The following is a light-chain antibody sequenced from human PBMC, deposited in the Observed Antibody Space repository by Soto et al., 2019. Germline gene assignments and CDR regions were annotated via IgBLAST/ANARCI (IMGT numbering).Light chain of an antibody. CDR2: AAS. Sequence: DIPLTQSPSFLSASVGDRVTITCRASQGISSYLAWYQQKPGKAPKVLIYAASTLQSGVPSRFSGSGSGTEFTLTISSLQPEDVATYYCQQLNSYPRTFGQGTKVEIK. CDR3: QQLNSYPRT. CDR1: QGISSY. J-gene: IGKJ1*01. V-gene: IGKV1-9*01.